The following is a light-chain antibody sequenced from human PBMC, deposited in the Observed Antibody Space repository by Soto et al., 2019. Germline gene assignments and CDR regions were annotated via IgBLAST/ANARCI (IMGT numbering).Light chain of an antibody. CDR2: AAS. V-gene: IGKV3-20*01. J-gene: IGKJ1*01. CDR3: QQYGSAPWT. CDR1: QSVSSNY. Sequence: EIVLTQSPGTLSLSPGERATISCRASQSVSSNYLAWYQQKPGQAPRLLIYAASNRASGIPDRFGGSGSGTDFTRAVSRLEPEDFAGYYCQQYGSAPWTFGQGTKVEI.